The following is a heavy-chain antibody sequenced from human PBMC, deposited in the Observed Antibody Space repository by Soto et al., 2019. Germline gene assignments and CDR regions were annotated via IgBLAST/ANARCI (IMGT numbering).Heavy chain of an antibody. CDR2: INHSGST. CDR3: ARSSETGYYYYMDV. J-gene: IGHJ6*03. Sequence: SETLSLTCAVYGGSFSGYYWSWIRQPPGKGLEWIGEINHSGSTNYNPSLKSRVTISVDTSKNQFSLKLSSVTAADTAVYYCARSSETGYYYYMDVWGKGTTVTVSS. V-gene: IGHV4-34*01. D-gene: IGHD1-1*01. CDR1: GGSFSGYY.